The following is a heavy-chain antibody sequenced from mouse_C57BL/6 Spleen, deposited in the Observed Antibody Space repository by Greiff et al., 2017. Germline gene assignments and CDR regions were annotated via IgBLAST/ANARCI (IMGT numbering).Heavy chain of an antibody. CDR3: AIGGNYYGSSPWFAY. V-gene: IGHV14-3*01. CDR1: GFNIKNTN. Sequence: EVKLVESVAELVRPGASVKLSCTASGFNIKNTNMHWVKQRPEQGLEWIGWIDPANGNTKYAPKFQGKATITADTSSNTAYLQLSSLTSEDTAIYYCAIGGNYYGSSPWFAYWGQGTLVTVSA. D-gene: IGHD1-1*01. J-gene: IGHJ3*01. CDR2: IDPANGNT.